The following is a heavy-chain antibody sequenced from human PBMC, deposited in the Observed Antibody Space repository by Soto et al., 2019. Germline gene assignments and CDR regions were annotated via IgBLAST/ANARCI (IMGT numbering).Heavy chain of an antibody. D-gene: IGHD5-18*01. CDR1: CGSISNYY. CDR3: AKAAPGYSYGSGYGMDV. Sequence: PSETLSLTCTVSCGSISNYYWSWIRQPPGKGLEWIGNMYNTGSTNYNPSLKSRVTISVDTSKNQLSLKLSSVTAADTAVYYCAKAAPGYSYGSGYGMDVWGQGTTVTVSS. V-gene: IGHV4-59*01. J-gene: IGHJ6*02. CDR2: MYNTGST.